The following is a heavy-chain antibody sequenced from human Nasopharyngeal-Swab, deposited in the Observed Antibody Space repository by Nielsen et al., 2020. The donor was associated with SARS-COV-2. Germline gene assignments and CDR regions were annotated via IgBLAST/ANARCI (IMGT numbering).Heavy chain of an antibody. D-gene: IGHD5-18*01. J-gene: IGHJ4*02. CDR3: ARVGDTAMAPVSY. CDR1: GGSLSNFF. CDR2: INHSGST. Sequence: SETLSLTCAVYGGSLSNFFWSWIRQLPGKGLEWIGEINHSGSTNYNPSPKGRVTISVDTSKNQFSLELSSVTAADTAVYYCARVGDTAMAPVSYWGQGTLVTISS. V-gene: IGHV4-34*01.